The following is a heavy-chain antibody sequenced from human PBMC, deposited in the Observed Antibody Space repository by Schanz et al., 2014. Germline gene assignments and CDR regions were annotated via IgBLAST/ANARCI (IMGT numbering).Heavy chain of an antibody. J-gene: IGHJ6*02. CDR2: IDPNSGGT. CDR3: ARENTAVAGMPRVMDV. D-gene: IGHD6-19*01. Sequence: QVQLVQSGAEVKKPGASVKVSCKASGYTFSSYGISWVRQAPGQGLEWMGWIDPNSGGTFYKEKFQGRVTMSRDTSISTAYMELSRLGSDDTAIYYCARENTAVAGMPRVMDVWGQGTTVTVSS. CDR1: GYTFSSYG. V-gene: IGHV1-2*02.